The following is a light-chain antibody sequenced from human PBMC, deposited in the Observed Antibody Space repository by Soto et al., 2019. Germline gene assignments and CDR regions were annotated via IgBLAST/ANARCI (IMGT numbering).Light chain of an antibody. CDR3: MQALQSLT. V-gene: IGKV2-28*01. Sequence: DIVLTQSPLSLPVIPGEPASISCRSSQSLQYSNGYNYLDWYLQKPGQSPQLLISLGSTRAPGVPDRFSGSGSGTDFTLKINRVEAEDVGTYYCMQALQSLTFGQGTRLEIK. CDR1: QSLQYSNGYNY. CDR2: LGS. J-gene: IGKJ5*01.